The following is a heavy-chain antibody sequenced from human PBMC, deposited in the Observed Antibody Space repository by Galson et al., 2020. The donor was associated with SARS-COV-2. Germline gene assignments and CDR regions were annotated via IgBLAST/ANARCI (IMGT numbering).Heavy chain of an antibody. CDR3: ARHGGSIFGVVIMYYYYGMDV. D-gene: IGHD3-3*01. CDR1: GGSISSSSYY. CDR2: IYYSGST. J-gene: IGHJ6*02. Sequence: ETSETLSLTCTVSGGSISSSSYYWGWIRQPPGKGLEWIGSIYYSGSTYYNPSLKSRVTISVDTSKNQFSLKLSSVTAADTAVYYCARHGGSIFGVVIMYYYYGMDVWGQGTTVTVSS. V-gene: IGHV4-39*01.